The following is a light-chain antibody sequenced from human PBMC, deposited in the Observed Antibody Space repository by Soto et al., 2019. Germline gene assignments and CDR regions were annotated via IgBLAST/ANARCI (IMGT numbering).Light chain of an antibody. Sequence: EIVLTQSPGTLSLSQGERATLSCRASQSVTSSYLAWYQQKPGQAPRLLIYGASSRATGIPDRFSGSGSGTDFTLTISRLEPEDFAVYYCQQYGSSPLTFGGGTQVEIK. CDR1: QSVTSSY. CDR2: GAS. J-gene: IGKJ4*01. V-gene: IGKV3-20*01. CDR3: QQYGSSPLT.